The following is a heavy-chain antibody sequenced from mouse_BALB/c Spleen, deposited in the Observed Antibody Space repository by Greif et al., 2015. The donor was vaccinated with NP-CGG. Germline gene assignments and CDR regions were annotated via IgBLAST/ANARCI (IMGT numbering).Heavy chain of an antibody. V-gene: IGHV5-6*02. CDR1: GFTFSSYG. J-gene: IGHJ2*01. D-gene: IGHD2-1*01. Sequence: DVKLVESGGDLVKPGGSLKLSCAASGFTFSSYGMSWVRQTPDKRLEWVATISSGGSYTYYPDSVKGRFTISRDNAKNTLYLQMSSLKSEDTAMYYCARHGGNYYFDYWGQGTTLTVSS. CDR3: ARHGGNYYFDY. CDR2: ISSGGSYT.